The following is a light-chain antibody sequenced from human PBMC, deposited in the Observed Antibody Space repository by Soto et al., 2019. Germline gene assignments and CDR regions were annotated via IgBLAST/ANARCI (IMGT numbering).Light chain of an antibody. CDR1: QSINTW. CDR3: QQYNSYRT. J-gene: IGKJ1*01. CDR2: DAS. V-gene: IGKV1-5*01. Sequence: DIQMTQSPSTLSASVGDRVTIACRASQSINTWLAWYQQKPGQAPRLLIYDASSLESGVPSRFSGSGSGTEFTLTISSLQPDDFATYYCQQYNSYRTFGQGTKVDIK.